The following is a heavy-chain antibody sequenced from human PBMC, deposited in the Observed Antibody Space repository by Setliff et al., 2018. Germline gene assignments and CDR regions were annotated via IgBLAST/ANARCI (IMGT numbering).Heavy chain of an antibody. D-gene: IGHD2-15*01. Sequence: PSETLSLTCTVSGGSISSGTYYWSWIRQPAGKGLEWIGRIYTSGSTNYNPSLKSRVTMSLDTSKNQSSLKLTSVTAADTAVYYCARQGGVVVVAATPSRGPNWFDPWGQGTLVTVSS. CDR1: GGSISSGTYY. CDR3: ARQGGVVVVAATPSRGPNWFDP. V-gene: IGHV4-61*02. J-gene: IGHJ5*02. CDR2: IYTSGST.